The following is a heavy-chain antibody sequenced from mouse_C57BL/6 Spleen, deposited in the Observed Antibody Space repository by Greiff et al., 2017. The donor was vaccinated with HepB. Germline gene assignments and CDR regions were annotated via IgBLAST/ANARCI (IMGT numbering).Heavy chain of an antibody. Sequence: EVHLVESGGGLVKPGGSLKLSCAASGFTFSSYTMYWVRQTPEKRLEWVATISGGGGNTYYPDSVKGRFTISRDNAKNTLYLQMSSLRSEVTALYYCARHGRGWYFDVWGTGTTVTVSS. CDR2: ISGGGGNT. CDR3: ARHGRGWYFDV. CDR1: GFTFSSYT. J-gene: IGHJ1*03. V-gene: IGHV5-9*01.